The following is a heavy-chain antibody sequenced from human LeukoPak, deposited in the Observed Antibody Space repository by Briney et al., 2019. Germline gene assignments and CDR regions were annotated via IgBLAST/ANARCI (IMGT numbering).Heavy chain of an antibody. CDR2: VFYTGYT. V-gene: IGHV4-59*01. D-gene: IGHD3-10*01. CDR3: ARGRAMVRGVRSSYYYYVDV. Sequence: TSETLSLTCTVSGGSISSYYWSWIRQPPGKGLEWIGYVFYTGYTHYNPSLKSRVTISVDTSKNQFSLKLSSVTAAETAVYYCARGRAMVRGVRSSYYYYVDVWGKGTTVTVSS. CDR1: GGSISSYY. J-gene: IGHJ6*03.